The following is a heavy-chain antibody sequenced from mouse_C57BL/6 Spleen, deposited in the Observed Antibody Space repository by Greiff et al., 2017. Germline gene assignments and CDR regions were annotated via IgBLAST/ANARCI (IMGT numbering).Heavy chain of an antibody. Sequence: EVQVVESGGGLVKPGGSLKLSCAASGFTFSSYAMSWVRQTPEKRLEWVATISDGGRYTYYPDNVKGRFTISRDNAKNNLYLQMSHLQSEDTAMYYCAREGFDYWGQGTTLTVSS. CDR1: GFTFSSYA. J-gene: IGHJ2*01. CDR2: ISDGGRYT. V-gene: IGHV5-4*01. CDR3: AREGFDY.